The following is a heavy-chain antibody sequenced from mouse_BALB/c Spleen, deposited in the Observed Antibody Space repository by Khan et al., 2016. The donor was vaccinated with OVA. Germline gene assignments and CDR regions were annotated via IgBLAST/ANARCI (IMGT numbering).Heavy chain of an antibody. D-gene: IGHD1-1*01. J-gene: IGHJ2*01. CDR2: ISYSGNT. CDR1: DYSITSDYA. V-gene: IGHV3-2*02. CDR3: ARVYGGDFDY. Sequence: EVKLLESGPGLVKPSQSLSLTCTVTDYSITSDYAWNWIRQFPGNKLEWMGYISYSGNTKYNPSLKSRISITRATSKNQSFLQLNSVTIEDTATYYWARVYGGDFDYWGQGTTLTGSS.